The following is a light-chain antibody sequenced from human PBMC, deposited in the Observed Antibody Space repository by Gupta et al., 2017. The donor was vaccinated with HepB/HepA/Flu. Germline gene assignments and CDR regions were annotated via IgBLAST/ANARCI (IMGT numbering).Light chain of an antibody. V-gene: IGLV1-47*02. CDR3: AAWDNSQSGYV. CDR1: SSTVGRVN. CDR2: NNN. Sequence: HSVLPQPPSASAAPGPRVTISCSGSSSTVGRVNVSWYQQHPGAAPKLLIYNNNRRPAGVPERFSGSKSGTSASLAISGLRAEDEADYYCAAWDNSQSGYVFGTGTGVTVL. J-gene: IGLJ1*01.